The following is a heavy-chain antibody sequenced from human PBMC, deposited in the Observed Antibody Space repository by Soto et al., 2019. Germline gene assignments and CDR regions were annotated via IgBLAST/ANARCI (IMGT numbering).Heavy chain of an antibody. Sequence: QVQLQESGPGLVKPSETLSLTCTVSGASVSSGNYYWSWIRQPPGKGLEWIGYIYYSGSTRHNPSLKSRVTISVDTSRNQFSLKLSSVTAADAAVYYCAREGKAMATINYYFGMDVWGQGTTVTVSS. D-gene: IGHD5-12*01. V-gene: IGHV4-61*01. CDR2: IYYSGST. CDR1: GASVSSGNYY. J-gene: IGHJ6*02. CDR3: AREGKAMATINYYFGMDV.